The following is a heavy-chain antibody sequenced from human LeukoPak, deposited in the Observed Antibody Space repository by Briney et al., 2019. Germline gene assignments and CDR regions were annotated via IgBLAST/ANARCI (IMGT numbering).Heavy chain of an antibody. V-gene: IGHV1-2*02. CDR3: ARAWWELDDAFDI. CDR1: GYTFIGYY. Sequence: VSVKVSCKASGYTFIGYYMHWVRQAPGQGLEWMGWINPNSGGTNYAQKFQGRVTMTRDTSISTAYMELSRLRSDDTAVYYCARAWWELDDAFDIWGQGTMVTVSS. CDR2: INPNSGGT. J-gene: IGHJ3*02. D-gene: IGHD1-26*01.